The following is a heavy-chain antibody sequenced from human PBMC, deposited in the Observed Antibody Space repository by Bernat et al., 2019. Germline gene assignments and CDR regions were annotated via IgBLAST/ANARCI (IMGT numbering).Heavy chain of an antibody. CDR2: ISSSSSYI. V-gene: IGHV3-21*01. Sequence: EVQLVESGGGLVKPGGSLRLPCAASGFTFSSYSMNWVRQALGKGLEWVSSISSSSSYIYYADSVKGRLTIKKDNVKNSLYVQMNSQRANDTAVYYCAREAGDNYYDSSGGFDCWGQGTLVTVSS. D-gene: IGHD3-22*01. J-gene: IGHJ4*02. CDR3: AREAGDNYYDSSGGFDC. CDR1: GFTFSSYS.